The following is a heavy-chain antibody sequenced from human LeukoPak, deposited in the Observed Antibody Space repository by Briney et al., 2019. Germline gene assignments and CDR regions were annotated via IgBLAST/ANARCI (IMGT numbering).Heavy chain of an antibody. CDR1: GFTVSSNY. V-gene: IGHV3-7*01. CDR2: IKQDGSEK. J-gene: IGHJ4*02. Sequence: PAGSLRLSCAASGFTVSSNYMSWVRQAPGKGLEWVANIKQDGSEKYYVDSVKGRFTISRDNAKNSLYLQMNSLRAEDTAVYYCARGTYSGSLLYYFDYWGQGTLVTVSS. CDR3: ARGTYSGSLLYYFDY. D-gene: IGHD1-26*01.